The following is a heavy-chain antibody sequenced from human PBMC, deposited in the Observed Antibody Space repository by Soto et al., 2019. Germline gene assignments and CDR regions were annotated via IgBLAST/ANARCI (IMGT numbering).Heavy chain of an antibody. CDR3: ARMNDPRLMIVVVSPHFDY. CDR1: GFTFSSYW. CDR2: IKQDGSEK. J-gene: IGHJ4*02. V-gene: IGHV3-7*05. Sequence: PGGSLRLSCAASGFTFSSYWMSWVRQAPGKGLEWVANIKQDGSEKYYVDSVKGRFTISRDNAKNSLYLQMNSLRAEDTAVYYCARMNDPRLMIVVVSPHFDYWGQGTLVTVSS. D-gene: IGHD3-22*01.